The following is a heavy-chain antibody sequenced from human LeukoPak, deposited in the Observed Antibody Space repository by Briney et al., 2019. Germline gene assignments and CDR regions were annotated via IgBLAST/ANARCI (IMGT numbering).Heavy chain of an antibody. CDR2: ISSSSSYI. CDR1: EFTFSIYW. V-gene: IGHV3-21*01. D-gene: IGHD6-13*01. J-gene: IGHJ4*02. CDR3: ARAPAAPIYYFDY. Sequence: GGSLRLSCTASEFTFSIYWMSWVRQAPGKGLEWVSSISSSSSYIYYADSVKGRFTISRDNAKNSLYLQMNSLRAEDTAVYYCARAPAAPIYYFDYWGQGTLVTVSS.